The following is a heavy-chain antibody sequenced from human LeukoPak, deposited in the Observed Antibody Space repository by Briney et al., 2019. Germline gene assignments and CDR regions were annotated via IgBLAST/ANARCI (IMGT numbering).Heavy chain of an antibody. CDR3: ARGGYSGYAPPNYFDY. Sequence: SETLSLTCTVSGGSISSYYWSWIRQPAGKGLEWIGRIYTSGSTNYNPSLKSRVTMSVDRSKNQFSLKLSSVTAADTAVYYCARGGYSGYAPPNYFDYWGQGTLVTVSS. CDR2: IYTSGST. J-gene: IGHJ4*02. D-gene: IGHD5-12*01. V-gene: IGHV4-4*07. CDR1: GGSISSYY.